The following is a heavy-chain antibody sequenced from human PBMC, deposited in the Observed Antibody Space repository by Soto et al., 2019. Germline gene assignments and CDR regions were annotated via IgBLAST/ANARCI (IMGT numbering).Heavy chain of an antibody. V-gene: IGHV3-33*01. Sequence: GGSLRLSCAASGFTFSSYGMHWVRQAPGKELEWVAVIWYDGSNKYYADSVKGRFTISRDNSKNTLYLQMNSLRAEDTAVYYCARDGIAAAGRFDDYWGQGTLVTVSS. D-gene: IGHD6-13*01. CDR2: IWYDGSNK. CDR1: GFTFSSYG. CDR3: ARDGIAAAGRFDDY. J-gene: IGHJ4*02.